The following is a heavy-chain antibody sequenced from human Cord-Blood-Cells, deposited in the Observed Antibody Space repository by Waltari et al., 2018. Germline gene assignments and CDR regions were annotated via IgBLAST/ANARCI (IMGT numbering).Heavy chain of an antibody. Sequence: QLQLQESGPGLVKPSETLSLTCTVSGGSISSRSYYWGWYRQPPGKGLEWIGSIYYSGSTYYNPSLKSQVTISVDTSKNQFSLKLSSVTAADTAVYYCARRGSYCTNGVCYPNWFDPWGQGTLVTVSS. J-gene: IGHJ5*02. V-gene: IGHV4-39*01. D-gene: IGHD2-8*01. CDR3: ARRGSYCTNGVCYPNWFDP. CDR2: IYYSGST. CDR1: GGSISSRSYY.